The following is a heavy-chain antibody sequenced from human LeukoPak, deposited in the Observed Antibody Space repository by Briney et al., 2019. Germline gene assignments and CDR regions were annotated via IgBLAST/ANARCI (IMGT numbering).Heavy chain of an antibody. J-gene: IGHJ4*02. CDR3: ARRAAAGTVY. Sequence: GGSLRLSCAASGFTFSSYGMSWVRQAPGKGLEWVSYISSSGSTIYYADSVKGRFTISRDNAKNSLYLQMNSLRAEDTAVYYCARRAAAGTVYWGQGTLVTVSS. CDR1: GFTFSSYG. V-gene: IGHV3-48*04. CDR2: ISSSGSTI. D-gene: IGHD6-13*01.